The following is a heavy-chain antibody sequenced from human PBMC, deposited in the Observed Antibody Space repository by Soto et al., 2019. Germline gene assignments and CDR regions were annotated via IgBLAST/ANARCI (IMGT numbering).Heavy chain of an antibody. CDR1: GGSISSSNW. CDR2: IYHSGST. V-gene: IGHV4-4*02. D-gene: IGHD6-13*01. J-gene: IGHJ5*02. CDR3: AINGRSSFGGGRFDP. Sequence: QVQLQESGPGLVKPSGTLSLTCAVSGGSISSSNWWSWVRQPPGKGLEWIGEIYHSGSTNYDPSLKSRVTIAVDKSKNQFSLKLSSVTAADTAVYYCAINGRSSFGGGRFDPWGQGTLVTVSS.